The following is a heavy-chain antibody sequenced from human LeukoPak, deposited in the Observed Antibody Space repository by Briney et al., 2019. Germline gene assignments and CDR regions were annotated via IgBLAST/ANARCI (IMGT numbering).Heavy chain of an antibody. D-gene: IGHD6-6*01. Sequence: SETLSLTCSVSGGAISSYYWSWIRQPPGKGLEWVGYVFYSGSTDYNPSLQSRVTISLDTSKNQFSLKLSSVTAADTALYYCARGYSSSSGLGYYYYMDVWGKGTTVTVSS. CDR1: GGAISSYY. V-gene: IGHV4-59*01. CDR2: VFYSGST. CDR3: ARGYSSSSGLGYYYYMDV. J-gene: IGHJ6*03.